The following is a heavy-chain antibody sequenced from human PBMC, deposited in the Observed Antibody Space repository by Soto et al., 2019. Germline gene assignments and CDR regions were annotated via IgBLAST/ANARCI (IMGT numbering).Heavy chain of an antibody. J-gene: IGHJ4*02. CDR2: ISYDGSNK. CDR1: GFTFSSYA. V-gene: IGHV3-30-3*01. Sequence: QVQLVESGGGVVQPGRSLRLSCAASGFTFSSYAMHWVRQAPGKGLGWVAVISYDGSNKYYADSVKGRFTISRDNSKYTLYLQMNSLRAEDTAVYYCARGPEQYSSSWPFDYWGQGTLVTVSS. CDR3: ARGPEQYSSSWPFDY. D-gene: IGHD6-13*01.